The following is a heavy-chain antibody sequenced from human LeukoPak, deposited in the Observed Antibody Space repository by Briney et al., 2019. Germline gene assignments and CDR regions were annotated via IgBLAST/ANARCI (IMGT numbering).Heavy chain of an antibody. CDR1: GGSISSSSYY. Sequence: KPSETLSLTCTVSGGSISSSSYYWGWIRQPPGKGLEWIGSIYYSGSTYYNPSLKSRVTISVDTSKNQFSLKLSSVTAADTAVYYCARDCGYSSGCPLDYWGQGTLVTVSS. V-gene: IGHV4-39*02. J-gene: IGHJ4*02. CDR3: ARDCGYSSGCPLDY. CDR2: IYYSGST. D-gene: IGHD6-19*01.